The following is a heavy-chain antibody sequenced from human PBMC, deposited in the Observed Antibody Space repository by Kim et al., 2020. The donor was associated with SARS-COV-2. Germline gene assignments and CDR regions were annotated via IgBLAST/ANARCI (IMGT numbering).Heavy chain of an antibody. V-gene: IGHV1-69*13. CDR2: IIPIFGTA. J-gene: IGHJ4*02. Sequence: ASVKVSCKASGGTFSSYAISWVRQAPGQGLEWMGGIIPIFGTANYAQKFQGRVTITADESTSTAYMELSSQRSEDTAVYYCARDKVPGAYCGGDCYYGNDYWGQGTLVTVSS. D-gene: IGHD2-21*02. CDR3: ARDKVPGAYCGGDCYYGNDY. CDR1: GGTFSSYA.